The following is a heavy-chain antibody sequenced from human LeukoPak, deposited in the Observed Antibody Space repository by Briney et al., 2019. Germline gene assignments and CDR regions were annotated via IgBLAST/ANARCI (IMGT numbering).Heavy chain of an antibody. V-gene: IGHV3-30*02. CDR1: GVTFSSYG. D-gene: IGHD6-13*01. J-gene: IGHJ4*02. CDR3: AKDPGYSKVSDY. CDR2: IRYDGSNK. Sequence: GGSLRLSCAASGVTFSSYGMHWVRQAPGKGLEWVAFIRYDGSNKYYADSVKGRFTISRDNSKNTLYLQMNSLRAEDTAVYYCAKDPGYSKVSDYWGQGTLVTVSS.